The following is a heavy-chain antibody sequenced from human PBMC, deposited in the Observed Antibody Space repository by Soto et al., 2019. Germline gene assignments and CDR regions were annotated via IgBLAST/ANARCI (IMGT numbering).Heavy chain of an antibody. V-gene: IGHV4-39*01. CDR1: GGSISGSSYY. CDR2: IYYSGST. J-gene: IGHJ2*01. CDR3: ARLVATAYWYFDL. D-gene: IGHD5-12*01. Sequence: SETLSLTCTVSGGSISGSSYYWGWIRQPPGKGLEWIGIIYYSGSTSYNPSLKSRVTISVDTSKSQFSLKLSSVTAADTAVYYCARLVATAYWYFDLWGRGTLVTVSS.